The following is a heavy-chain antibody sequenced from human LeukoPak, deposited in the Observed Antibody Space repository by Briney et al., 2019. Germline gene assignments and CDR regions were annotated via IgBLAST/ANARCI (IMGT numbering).Heavy chain of an antibody. CDR3: ARQGGSYVSLDY. V-gene: IGHV5-51*01. CDR2: INPADSDT. J-gene: IGHJ4*02. D-gene: IGHD3-16*01. CDR1: GYSFTSYW. Sequence: PGESLKICCKGSGYSFTSYWIAWVRQMPGKGLEWMGIINPADSDTRYSLSFQGQVTMSADKSISTAYLQWSSLKASDTAMYYCARQGGSYVSLDYWGQGTLVTVSS.